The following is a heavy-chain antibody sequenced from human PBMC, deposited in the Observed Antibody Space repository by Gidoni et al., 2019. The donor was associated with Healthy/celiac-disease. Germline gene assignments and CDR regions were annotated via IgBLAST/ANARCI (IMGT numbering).Heavy chain of an antibody. V-gene: IGHV4-39*01. CDR2: IYYSGST. CDR1: GGSISSSSYY. J-gene: IGHJ6*02. Sequence: QLQLQESGPGLVQPSETLSRPCTVSGGSISSSSYYWGWIRPPPGKGLRWFGSIYYSGSTYYNPSLKSRVTISVDTSKNQFSLKLSSVTAADTAVYYCVEENYYGMDVWGQGTTVTVSS. CDR3: VEENYYGMDV.